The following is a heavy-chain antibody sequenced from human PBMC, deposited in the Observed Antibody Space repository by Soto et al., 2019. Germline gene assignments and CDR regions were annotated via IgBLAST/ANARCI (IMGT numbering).Heavy chain of an antibody. Sequence: EVQLVESGGGLVQPGGSLRLSCAASGFTFGSHDMHWVRQVTGKGVEWVSGIDSAGDAKYPASVKGRFTISRENAKNSLYLKMNSLRAEATAMYYCTRGGIWGVSWNWFDTWGQGTLVTVSS. CDR2: IDSAGDA. D-gene: IGHD3-10*01. CDR3: TRGGIWGVSWNWFDT. CDR1: GFTFGSHD. V-gene: IGHV3-13*01. J-gene: IGHJ5*02.